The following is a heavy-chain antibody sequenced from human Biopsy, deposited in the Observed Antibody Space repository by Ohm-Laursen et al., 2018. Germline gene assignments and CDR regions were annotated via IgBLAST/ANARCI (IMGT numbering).Heavy chain of an antibody. Sequence: GSSVKVSCKASGGTFINYAISWVRQAPGEGLEWMGGIIAVSGLVNYAPKFQGRASITADKSTTTAYMELSNLKPEDTAVYYCATPFQYYDSWGGYPPFDHWGQGTLVTVSS. CDR3: ATPFQYYDSWGGYPPFDH. D-gene: IGHD3-3*01. J-gene: IGHJ4*02. CDR2: IIAVSGLV. CDR1: GGTFINYA. V-gene: IGHV1-69*17.